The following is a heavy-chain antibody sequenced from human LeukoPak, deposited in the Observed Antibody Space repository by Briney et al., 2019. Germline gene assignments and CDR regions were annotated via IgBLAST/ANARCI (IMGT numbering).Heavy chain of an antibody. CDR3: ATNTDRHSSGFYYIDY. J-gene: IGHJ4*02. Sequence: SETLSLTCTVSGASIYTYYWSWIRQPPGKGLEWIGYIYYSGRTNYNPSLKSRVTISVDTSKNQFSLKLSSVTPADTAMYYCATNTDRHSSGFYYIDYWGQGTLVTVSS. V-gene: IGHV4-59*01. CDR1: GASIYTYY. D-gene: IGHD3-22*01. CDR2: IYYSGRT.